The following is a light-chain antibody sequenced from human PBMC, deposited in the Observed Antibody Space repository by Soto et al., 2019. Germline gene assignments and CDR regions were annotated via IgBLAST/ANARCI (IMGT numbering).Light chain of an antibody. V-gene: IGLV1-40*01. J-gene: IGLJ1*01. CDR3: QSYDSRLSGSV. CDR1: SSNIGTGYD. CDR2: GNT. Sequence: QSALTQPPSVSGAPGQRVTISCTGSSSNIGTGYDVHWYQHLPGTAPKLLIYGNTNRPSGVPDRFSGSKSGTSASLAITGLQAEDEADYYCQSYDSRLSGSVFGTGTKVTVL.